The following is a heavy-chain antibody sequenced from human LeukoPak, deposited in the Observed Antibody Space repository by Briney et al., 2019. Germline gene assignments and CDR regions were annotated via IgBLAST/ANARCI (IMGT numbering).Heavy chain of an antibody. CDR2: IWYDGSNK. Sequence: GGSLRLSCAASGFTFSSYGIHWVRQAPGKGLEWVAVIWYDGSNKYYADSVKGRFTISRDNSKNTLYLQMNSLRAEDTAVFYCARERYDFWSGYYNGLMDVWGQGTTVTVTS. D-gene: IGHD3-3*01. CDR3: ARERYDFWSGYYNGLMDV. J-gene: IGHJ6*02. V-gene: IGHV3-33*01. CDR1: GFTFSSYG.